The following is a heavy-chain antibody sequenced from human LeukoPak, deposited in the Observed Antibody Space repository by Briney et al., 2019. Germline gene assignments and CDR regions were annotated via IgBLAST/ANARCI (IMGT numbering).Heavy chain of an antibody. CDR1: GGSISSSSYS. Sequence: SETLSLTCTASGGSISSSSYSWSWIRQPPGKGLEWIGNIYNGGNTHYSPSLKSRATISVDTSKNQFSLKLSSVTAADTAVYYCARERGLGVVTPEIDYWGQGTLVTVSS. D-gene: IGHD4-23*01. V-gene: IGHV4-39*02. J-gene: IGHJ4*02. CDR3: ARERGLGVVTPEIDY. CDR2: IYNGGNT.